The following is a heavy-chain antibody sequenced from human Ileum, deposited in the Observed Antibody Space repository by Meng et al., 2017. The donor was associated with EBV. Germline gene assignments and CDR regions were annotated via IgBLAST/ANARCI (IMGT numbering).Heavy chain of an antibody. CDR1: GDSFSGSYW. CDR3: ARDAFQYASGIPAH. V-gene: IGHV4-4*02. CDR2: VYPSGTP. Sequence: VQLREPGPSLVVPSGTLSLTCTVAGDSFSGSYWWSWVRQSPEKGLEWIGEVYPSGTPYYNPSLKSRVTISLDKSRNQFSLNLIHVTAADAAVYYCARDAFQYASGIPAHWGQGTLVTVSS. D-gene: IGHD3-16*01. J-gene: IGHJ4*02.